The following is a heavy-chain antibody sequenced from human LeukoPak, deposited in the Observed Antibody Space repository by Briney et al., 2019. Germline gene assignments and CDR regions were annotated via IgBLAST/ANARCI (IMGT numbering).Heavy chain of an antibody. D-gene: IGHD3-16*02. V-gene: IGHV1-8*03. CDR2: MNPNSGNT. CDR1: GYTFTTYD. J-gene: IGHJ4*02. CDR3: ARARLGLGELSSFDY. Sequence: ASVKVSCKASGYTFTTYDINWVRQATGQGLEWMGWMNPNSGNTGYAQKFQGRVTITRNISISTAYMELSRLRSDDTAVYYCARARLGLGELSSFDYWGQGTLVTVSS.